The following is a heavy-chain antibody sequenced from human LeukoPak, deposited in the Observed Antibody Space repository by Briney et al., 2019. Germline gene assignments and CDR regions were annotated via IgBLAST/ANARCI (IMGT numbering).Heavy chain of an antibody. J-gene: IGHJ4*02. CDR2: IYYSGST. V-gene: IGHV4-39*07. CDR1: GGSISSSSYY. CDR3: ARDYDYGGNSGDY. D-gene: IGHD4-23*01. Sequence: SETLSLTCTVSGGSISSSSYYWGWIRQPPGKGPEWIGSIYYSGSTYYNPSLKSRVTISVDTSKNQFSLKLSSVTAADTAVYYCARDYDYGGNSGDYWGQGTLVTVSS.